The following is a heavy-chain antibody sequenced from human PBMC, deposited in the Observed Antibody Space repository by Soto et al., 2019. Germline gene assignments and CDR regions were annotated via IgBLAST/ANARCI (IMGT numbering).Heavy chain of an antibody. V-gene: IGHV5-51*01. CDR2: IYPGDSGT. Sequence: LGESLKISCKGSGYSFTSYWIGWVRQMPGKGLEWMGIIYPGDSGTRYSPSFQGQVTISADKSISTAYLQWSSLKASDTAMYYCARSGRGVRGVIPYNSYYYYMDVWGKGTTVTVSS. CDR3: ARSGRGVRGVIPYNSYYYYMDV. J-gene: IGHJ6*03. D-gene: IGHD3-10*01. CDR1: GYSFTSYW.